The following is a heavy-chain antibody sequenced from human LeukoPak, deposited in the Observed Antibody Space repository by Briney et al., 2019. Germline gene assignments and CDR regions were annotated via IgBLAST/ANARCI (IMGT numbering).Heavy chain of an antibody. Sequence: SETLSLTCAVSGYYIRSGYHWGWIRQPPRKGLEWLGSIYYSGTTYYNPSLKSRVTLSVDTSKNHFSLKLSSVTAADTAVYYCASANFSPFYDFWSGYNGFSKWFDPWGQGTLVTVSS. V-gene: IGHV4-38-2*01. CDR3: ASANFSPFYDFWSGYNGFSKWFDP. J-gene: IGHJ5*02. CDR2: IYYSGTT. CDR1: GYYIRSGYH. D-gene: IGHD3-3*01.